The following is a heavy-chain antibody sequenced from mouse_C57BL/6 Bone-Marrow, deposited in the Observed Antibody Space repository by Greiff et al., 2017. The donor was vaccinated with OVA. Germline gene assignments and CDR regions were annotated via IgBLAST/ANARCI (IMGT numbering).Heavy chain of an antibody. D-gene: IGHD1-1*01. J-gene: IGHJ4*01. CDR1: GYTFTSYW. CDR3: ARPTTVVEAMDY. Sequence: VQLQQPGAELVKPGASVKMSCKASGYTFTSYWMQWVKQRPGQGLEWIGEIDPSDSYTNYNQKFKGKATLTVDTSSSTAYMQLSSLTSEDSAVYYCARPTTVVEAMDYWGQGTSVTVSS. V-gene: IGHV1-50*01. CDR2: IDPSDSYT.